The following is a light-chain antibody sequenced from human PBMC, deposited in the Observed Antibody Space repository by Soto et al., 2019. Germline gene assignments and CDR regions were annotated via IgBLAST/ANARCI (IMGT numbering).Light chain of an antibody. V-gene: IGKV3-20*01. CDR2: RAS. Sequence: EIVLTQSPGTLSLSPGERATLSCRAIQSFDRYLAWYQQKPGQAPRLLFYRASTRATGIPDRFSGSGSGTDFTLTISRLEPEDFAVYYCHQYGTSPRTFGQGTQVEIK. CDR1: QSFDRY. CDR3: HQYGTSPRT. J-gene: IGKJ1*01.